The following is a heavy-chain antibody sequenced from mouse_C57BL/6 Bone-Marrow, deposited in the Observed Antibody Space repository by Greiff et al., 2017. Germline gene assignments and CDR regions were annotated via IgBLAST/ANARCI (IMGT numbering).Heavy chain of an antibody. CDR2: INPYNGGT. CDR3: ARRPTVVATDNWYFDV. CDR1: GYTFTDYY. D-gene: IGHD1-1*01. V-gene: IGHV1-19*01. Sequence: EVQLQQSGPVLVKPGASVKMSCKASGYTFTDYYMNWVKQSHGKSLEWIGVINPYNGGTSYNQKFKGKATLTVDKSSSTAYMELNSLTSEDSAVYYCARRPTVVATDNWYFDVWGTGTTVTVSS. J-gene: IGHJ1*03.